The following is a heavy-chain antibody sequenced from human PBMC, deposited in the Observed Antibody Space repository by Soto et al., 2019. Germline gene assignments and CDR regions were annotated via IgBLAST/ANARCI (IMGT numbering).Heavy chain of an antibody. CDR3: ARVPAAGQFYYYYGMDV. CDR1: GYTFTSYG. Sequence: ASVKVSCKASGYTFTSYGISWVRRAPGQGLEWMGWISAYNGNTNYAQKLQGRVTMTTDTSTSTAYMELRSLRSDDTVVYYCARVPAAGQFYYYYGMDVWGQGTTVTVSS. CDR2: ISAYNGNT. J-gene: IGHJ6*02. D-gene: IGHD6-13*01. V-gene: IGHV1-18*01.